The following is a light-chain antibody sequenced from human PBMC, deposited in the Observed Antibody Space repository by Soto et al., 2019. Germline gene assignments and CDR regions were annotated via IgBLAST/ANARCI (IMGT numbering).Light chain of an antibody. CDR2: SAS. J-gene: IGKJ1*01. CDR1: QSISTY. CDR3: QHYNSYSEA. V-gene: IGKV1-5*01. Sequence: DIQMTQSPSSLSASVGDRVTISCRAAQSISTYLNWYQQKPGTAPRLLIYSASSVKTGVPPRFSGSGSGTEFTLTISSLQPDDFATYYCQHYNSYSEAFGQGTKVDIK.